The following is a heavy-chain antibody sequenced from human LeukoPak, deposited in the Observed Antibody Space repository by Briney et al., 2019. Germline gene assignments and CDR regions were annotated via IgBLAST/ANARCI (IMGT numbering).Heavy chain of an antibody. CDR3: ARDGVLGYAFDI. CDR2: IWYDGSNK. D-gene: IGHD7-27*01. J-gene: IGHJ3*02. Sequence: GGSLRLSCAASGFTFTSYSMNWVRQAPGKGLEWVAVIWYDGSNKYYADSVKGRFTISRDNSKNTLYLQMNSLRAEDTAVYYCARDGVLGYAFDIWGQGTMVTVSS. V-gene: IGHV3-33*08. CDR1: GFTFTSYS.